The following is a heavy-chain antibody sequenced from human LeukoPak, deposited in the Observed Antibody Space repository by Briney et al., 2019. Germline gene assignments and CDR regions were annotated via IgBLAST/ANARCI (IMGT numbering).Heavy chain of an antibody. J-gene: IGHJ4*02. D-gene: IGHD3-10*01. CDR1: GDSISSSSYY. V-gene: IGHV4-39*07. CDR3: ARCKDYYVSGSYYKTFDY. Sequence: SETLSLTCTVSGDSISSSSYYWGWIRQPPGKGLEWIGSIPYSGSTYYNPSLRSRVTISVDTSKNQFSLKLSSVTAADTAVYYCARCKDYYVSGSYYKTFDYWGQGTLVTVSS. CDR2: IPYSGST.